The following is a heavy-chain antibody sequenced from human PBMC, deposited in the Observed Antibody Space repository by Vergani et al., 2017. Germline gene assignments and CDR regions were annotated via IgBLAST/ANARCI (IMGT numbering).Heavy chain of an antibody. CDR1: GFTFSSYG. D-gene: IGHD6-13*01. CDR2: IWYDGSNK. Sequence: QVQLVESGGGVVQPGRSLRLSCAASGFTFSSYGMHWVRQAPGKGLEWVAVIWYDGSNKYYADSVKGRFTISRDNSKNTLYLQMNSLRAEDTAVYYCARESIAAAGYLPPQEYYYYGMDVWGQGTTVTVSS. J-gene: IGHJ6*02. CDR3: ARESIAAAGYLPPQEYYYYGMDV. V-gene: IGHV3-33*01.